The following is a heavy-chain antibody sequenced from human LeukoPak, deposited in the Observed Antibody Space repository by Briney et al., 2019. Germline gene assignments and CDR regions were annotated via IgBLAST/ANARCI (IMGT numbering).Heavy chain of an antibody. CDR3: AREATIENDY. D-gene: IGHD5-24*01. J-gene: IGHJ4*02. CDR1: GGSISSGSYC. Sequence: SETLSLTCTVSGGSISSGSYCWSWIRQPAGKGLEWIGHIYTSGNTNYNPSLKSRVTISVDTSKNQFSLKLSSVTAADTAVYYCAREATIENDYWGQGTLVTVSS. V-gene: IGHV4-61*09. CDR2: IYTSGNT.